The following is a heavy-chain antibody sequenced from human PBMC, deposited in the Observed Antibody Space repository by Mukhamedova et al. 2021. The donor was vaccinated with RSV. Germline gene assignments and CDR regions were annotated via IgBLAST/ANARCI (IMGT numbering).Heavy chain of an antibody. Sequence: VKGRFTISRDNSKNSLYLQMDSLRAEDTAVYYCARGTTYIATRPGYFDFWGQGTLVTVSS. D-gene: IGHD6-6*01. V-gene: IGHV3-21*01. J-gene: IGHJ4*02. CDR3: ARGTTYIATRPGYFDF.